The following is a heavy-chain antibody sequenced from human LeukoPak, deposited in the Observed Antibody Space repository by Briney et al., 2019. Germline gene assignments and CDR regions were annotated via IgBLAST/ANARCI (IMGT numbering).Heavy chain of an antibody. CDR1: GGSISAYY. CDR3: ARGRKYTSGYRVTELGSGYSDY. D-gene: IGHD5-18*01. V-gene: IGHV4-34*01. J-gene: IGHJ4*02. CDR2: INHSGST. Sequence: SETLSLTCVVYGGSISAYYWSWIRQPPGKGLEWIGEINHSGSTTYNSSLKSRVTISVDTSKNQFSLKLSSVTAADTAVYYCARGRKYTSGYRVTELGSGYSDYWGQGTLVTVSS.